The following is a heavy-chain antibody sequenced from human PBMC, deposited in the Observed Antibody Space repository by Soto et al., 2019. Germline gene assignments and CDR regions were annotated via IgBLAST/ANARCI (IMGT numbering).Heavy chain of an antibody. J-gene: IGHJ4*02. CDR1: GFTFSSYG. CDR3: ARAKYSWNVILGGY. CDR2: IRYDGSNK. D-gene: IGHD1-20*01. Sequence: GGSLRLSCAASGFTFSSYGMHWVRQAPGKGLEWVAVIRYDGSNKYYADSVKGRFTISRDNSKNTLYLQMNSLRAEDTAVYYCARAKYSWNVILGGYWGQGTLVTVSS. V-gene: IGHV3-33*01.